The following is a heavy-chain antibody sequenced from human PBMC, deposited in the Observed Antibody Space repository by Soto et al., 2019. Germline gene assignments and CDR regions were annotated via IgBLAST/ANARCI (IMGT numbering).Heavy chain of an antibody. J-gene: IGHJ4*02. CDR3: ARHPNYYDSSGYGFDY. CDR1: GGSISSYY. CDR2: IYYSGST. D-gene: IGHD3-22*01. V-gene: IGHV4-59*08. Sequence: SETLSLTCTVSGGSISSYYWSWIRQPPGKGLEWIGYIYYSGSTNYNPSLKSRVTISVDTSKNQFSLKLSSVTAADTAVYYCARHPNYYDSSGYGFDYWGQGALVTVSS.